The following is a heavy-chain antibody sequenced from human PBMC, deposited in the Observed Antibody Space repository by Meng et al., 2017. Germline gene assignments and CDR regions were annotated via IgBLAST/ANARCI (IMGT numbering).Heavy chain of an antibody. J-gene: IGHJ4*02. Sequence: GESLKISCAASGFTFSSYAMSWVRQAPGKGLEWVSAISGSGGSTYYADSVKGRFTISRDNSKNTLYLQMNSLRAEDTAVYYCAKDRYDTDYWGQGTLVTVSS. D-gene: IGHD3-22*01. CDR1: GFTFSSYA. CDR2: ISGSGGST. CDR3: AKDRYDTDY. V-gene: IGHV3-23*01.